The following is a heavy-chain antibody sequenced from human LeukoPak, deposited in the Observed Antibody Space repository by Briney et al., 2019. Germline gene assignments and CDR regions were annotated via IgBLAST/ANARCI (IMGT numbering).Heavy chain of an antibody. D-gene: IGHD2-15*01. CDR1: GFTFSSYG. CDR2: IWYDGSNK. V-gene: IGHV3-33*01. Sequence: GRSLRLSCAASGFTFSSYGMHWVRQAPGKGLEWVAVIWYDGSNKYYADSVKGRFTISRDNSKNTLYLQMNSLRAEDTAVYYCARDRWGWSYFDYWGQGTLVTVSS. CDR3: ARDRWGWSYFDY. J-gene: IGHJ4*02.